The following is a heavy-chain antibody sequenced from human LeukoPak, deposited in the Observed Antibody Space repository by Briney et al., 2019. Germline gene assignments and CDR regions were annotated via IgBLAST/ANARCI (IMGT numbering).Heavy chain of an antibody. CDR3: ARDPYRSSWYDY. D-gene: IGHD6-13*01. J-gene: IGHJ4*02. CDR2: ISSSSSYI. V-gene: IGHV3-21*01. CDR1: GFTFSSYT. Sequence: GGSLRLSCAASGFTFSSYTMNWVRQAPGKGLEWVSSISSSSSYIYYADSVKGRFTISRDNAKNSLYQQLNSLRAEDTAVYYCARDPYRSSWYDYWGQGTLVTVSS.